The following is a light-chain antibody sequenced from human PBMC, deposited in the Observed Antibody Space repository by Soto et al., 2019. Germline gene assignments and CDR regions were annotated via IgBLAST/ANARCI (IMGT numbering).Light chain of an antibody. CDR3: QQYDYWYT. Sequence: EIVMTQSPVTLSVSPGERATLSCRASQSVSTNLGWYQQRPGQAPRLLIYGASTRATGIPARFSGSGSGTEFTLTISSLQSEDFALYYCQQYDYWYTFGQGTKLEIK. CDR1: QSVSTN. V-gene: IGKV3-15*01. J-gene: IGKJ2*01. CDR2: GAS.